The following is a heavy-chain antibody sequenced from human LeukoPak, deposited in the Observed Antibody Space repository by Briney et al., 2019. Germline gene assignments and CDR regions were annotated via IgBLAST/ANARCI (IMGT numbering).Heavy chain of an antibody. D-gene: IGHD6-19*01. Sequence: TGGSLRLSYAASGFTFSSYWMSWVRQAPGKGLKWVANIKQDGSEKYYVDSVKGRFTISRDNAKNSLYLQMNSLRAEDTAVYYCARASPVGQQWHAFDIWGQGTMVTVSS. CDR3: ARASPVGQQWHAFDI. J-gene: IGHJ3*02. CDR2: IKQDGSEK. CDR1: GFTFSSYW. V-gene: IGHV3-7*01.